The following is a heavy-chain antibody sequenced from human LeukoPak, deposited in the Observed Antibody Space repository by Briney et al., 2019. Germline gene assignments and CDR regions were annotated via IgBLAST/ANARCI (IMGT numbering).Heavy chain of an antibody. D-gene: IGHD6-13*01. CDR1: GGSISSSNW. CDR3: AREGGEAAATFDY. J-gene: IGHJ4*02. V-gene: IGHV4-4*02. Sequence: SETLSLTCAVSGGSISSSNWWSWVRQPPGKGLEWIGEIYHSGSTNYNPSLKSRVTISVDKSKNQFSLKLSSVTAADTAVYYCAREGGEAAATFDYWGQGTLVTVSS. CDR2: IYHSGST.